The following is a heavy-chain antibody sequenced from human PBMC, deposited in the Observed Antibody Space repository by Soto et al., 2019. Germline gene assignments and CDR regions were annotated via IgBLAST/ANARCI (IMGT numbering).Heavy chain of an antibody. D-gene: IGHD3-22*01. Sequence: SETLSLTCAVYGGSFSGYYWSWIRQPPGKGLEWIGEINHSGSTNYNPSLKSRVTISVDTSKNQFSLKLSSVTAADTAVYYCARHDSSGYYITFDYWGQGTLVTVSS. CDR2: INHSGST. CDR1: GGSFSGYY. J-gene: IGHJ4*02. CDR3: ARHDSSGYYITFDY. V-gene: IGHV4-34*01.